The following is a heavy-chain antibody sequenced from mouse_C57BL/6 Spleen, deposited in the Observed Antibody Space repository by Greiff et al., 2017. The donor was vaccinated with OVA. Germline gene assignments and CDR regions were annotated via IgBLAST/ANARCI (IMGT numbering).Heavy chain of an antibody. V-gene: IGHV1-64*01. CDR2: IHPNSGST. Sequence: QVHVKQPGAELVKPGASVKLSCKASGYTFTSYWMHWVKQRPGQGLEWIGMIHPNSGSTNYNEKFKSKATLTVDKSSSTAYMQLSSLTSEDSAVYYCARTSIYDGYYGYWGQGTTLTVSS. CDR1: GYTFTSYW. CDR3: ARTSIYDGYYGY. J-gene: IGHJ2*01. D-gene: IGHD2-3*01.